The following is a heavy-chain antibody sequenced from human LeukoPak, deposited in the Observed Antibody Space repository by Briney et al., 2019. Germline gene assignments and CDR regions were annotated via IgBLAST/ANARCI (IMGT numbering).Heavy chain of an antibody. CDR3: ARDISYYYGSGSYLGY. CDR1: GYTFTSYH. V-gene: IGHV1-46*01. D-gene: IGHD3-10*01. J-gene: IGHJ4*02. CDR2: INPSGGST. Sequence: ASVKVSCKASGYTFTSYHMHWVRQAPGQGLEWMGIINPSGGSTSYAQKFQGRVTMTRDTSTSTVYMELSSLRSEDTAVYYCARDISYYYGSGSYLGYWGQGTLVTVSS.